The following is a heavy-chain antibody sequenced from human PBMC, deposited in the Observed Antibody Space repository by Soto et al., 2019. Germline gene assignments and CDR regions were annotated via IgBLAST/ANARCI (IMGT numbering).Heavy chain of an antibody. Sequence: ETLSLTCTVSGGSISSYYWSWIRQPPGKGLEWIGYIYYSGSTNYNPSLKSRVTISVDTSKNQFSLKLSSVTAADTAVYYCARVGDTAMVMAYYYGMDVWGQGTTVTVSS. D-gene: IGHD5-18*01. CDR3: ARVGDTAMVMAYYYGMDV. V-gene: IGHV4-59*01. CDR1: GGSISSYY. J-gene: IGHJ6*02. CDR2: IYYSGST.